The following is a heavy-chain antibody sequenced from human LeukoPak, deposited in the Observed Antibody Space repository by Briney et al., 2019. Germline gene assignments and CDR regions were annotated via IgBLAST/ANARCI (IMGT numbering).Heavy chain of an antibody. V-gene: IGHV1-46*01. D-gene: IGHD5-18*01. CDR2: MHPTGDST. CDR1: GYTFTKYY. Sequence: ASVKVSCKASGYTFTKYYMNWVRQAPGQGLEWMGIMHPTGDSTNYAQKFQGRVTLTRDTSTGTFYMALSSLTSEDTAVYYCXXXXFXLPMXYSFFVHWGQGTLVTVSS. J-gene: IGHJ5*02. CDR3: XXXXFXLPMXYSFFVH.